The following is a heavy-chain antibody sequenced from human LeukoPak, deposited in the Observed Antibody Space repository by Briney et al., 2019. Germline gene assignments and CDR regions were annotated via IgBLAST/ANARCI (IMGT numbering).Heavy chain of an antibody. CDR2: IIPILGIA. Sequence: SVKVSCKASGYTFTSYGISWVRQAPGQGLEWMGRIIPILGIANYAQKFQGRVTITADKSTSTAYMELSSLRSEDTAVYYCARDLSTNSDFDYWGQGTLVTVSS. CDR3: ARDLSTNSDFDY. CDR1: GYTFTSYG. J-gene: IGHJ4*02. D-gene: IGHD1/OR15-1a*01. V-gene: IGHV1-69*04.